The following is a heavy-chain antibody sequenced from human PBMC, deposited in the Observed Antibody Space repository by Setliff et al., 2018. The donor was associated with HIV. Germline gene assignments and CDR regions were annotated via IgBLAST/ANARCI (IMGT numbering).Heavy chain of an antibody. Sequence: SETLSLTCAVSGYSISSGYYWGWIRQPPGKGLEWIGSIYHSGSTYYNPSLKSRVTIAVDTSKNQFSLKLSSVTAADTAVYYCARSRPFFVIWGQGTMVTVSS. CDR3: ARSRPFFVI. V-gene: IGHV4-38-2*01. J-gene: IGHJ3*02. CDR1: GYSISSGYY. CDR2: IYHSGST.